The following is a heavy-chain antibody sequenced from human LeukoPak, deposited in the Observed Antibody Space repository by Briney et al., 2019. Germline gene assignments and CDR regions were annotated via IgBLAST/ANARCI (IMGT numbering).Heavy chain of an antibody. CDR1: GGSISSSNW. V-gene: IGHV4-4*02. J-gene: IGHJ4*02. D-gene: IGHD6-19*01. Sequence: SETLSLTCAVSGGSISSSNWWSWVRQPPGKGLEWIGEIYHSGSTNYNPSLKSRVTISVDKSKNQFSLKLSSVTAADTAVYYCARDEYSSGWSLRDYWGQGTLVTVSS. CDR3: ARDEYSSGWSLRDY. CDR2: IYHSGST.